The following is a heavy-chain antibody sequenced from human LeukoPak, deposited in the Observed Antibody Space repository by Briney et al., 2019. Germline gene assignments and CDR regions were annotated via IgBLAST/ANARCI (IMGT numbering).Heavy chain of an antibody. CDR1: GYTFTSYG. Sequence: ASAKVSCKASGYTFTSYGISWVRQAPGQGLEWMGWISAYNGNANYAQKLQGRVTMTTDTSTSTAYMELRSLRSDDTAVYYCARIREGYYYMDVWGKGTTVPVSS. J-gene: IGHJ6*03. CDR3: ARIREGYYYMDV. V-gene: IGHV1-18*01. CDR2: ISAYNGNA.